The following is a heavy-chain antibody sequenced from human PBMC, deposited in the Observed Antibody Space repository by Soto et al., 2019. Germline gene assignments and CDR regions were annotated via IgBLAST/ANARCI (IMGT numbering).Heavy chain of an antibody. J-gene: IGHJ6*02. CDR3: ARVGYCSSTSCYDYYYYGMDV. CDR1: GYTFTSYD. CDR2: MNPNSGNT. Sequence: QVQLVQSGAEVKKPGASGKVSCKASGYTFTSYDINWVRQATGQGLEWMGWMNPNSGNTGYAQKFQGRVTMTRNTSISTAYMELSSLRSEDTAVYYCARVGYCSSTSCYDYYYYGMDVWGQGTTVTVSS. D-gene: IGHD2-2*01. V-gene: IGHV1-8*01.